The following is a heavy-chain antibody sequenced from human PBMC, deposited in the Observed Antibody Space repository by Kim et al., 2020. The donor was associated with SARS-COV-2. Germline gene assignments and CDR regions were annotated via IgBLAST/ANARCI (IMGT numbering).Heavy chain of an antibody. D-gene: IGHD5-12*01. J-gene: IGHJ1*01. CDR2: IMHMFGTT. V-gene: IGHV1-69*13. CDR3: ARTTGGYTGYDYLDV. CDR1: GGTFRHYG. Sequence: SVKVSCKASGGTFRHYGISWVRQAPGQGLEWMGGIMHMFGTTKYAQKFQGRVTITADESTSTAYMELTSLRSLDTGVYYCARTTGGYTGYDYLDVWGQGTLVTVSS.